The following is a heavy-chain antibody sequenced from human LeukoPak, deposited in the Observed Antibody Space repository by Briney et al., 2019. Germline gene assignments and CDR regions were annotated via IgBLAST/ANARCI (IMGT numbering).Heavy chain of an antibody. CDR2: ISSSGRSI. D-gene: IGHD3-10*01. J-gene: IGHJ6*03. CDR1: GFFFSNYS. V-gene: IGHV3-48*04. CDR3: ARGEGSGSFLWYYYMDV. Sequence: PPGALRLSCAASGFFFSNYSINGGRQGPGEGGRGGLYISSSGRSIYYADSVKGRFTISRDNAKNSLYLQMNSLRAEDTAVYYCARGEGSGSFLWYYYMDVWGKGTTVTISS.